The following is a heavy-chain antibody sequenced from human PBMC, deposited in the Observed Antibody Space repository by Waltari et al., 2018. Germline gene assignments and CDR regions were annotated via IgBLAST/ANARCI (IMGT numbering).Heavy chain of an antibody. CDR1: GFTFDDYA. D-gene: IGHD3-3*01. J-gene: IGHJ4*02. CDR3: AKGTADFWSGPDY. CDR2: ISWDGGST. V-gene: IGHV3-43D*04. Sequence: EVQLVESGGVVVQPGGSLRLSCAASGFTFDDYAMHWVRQAPGKGLEWVSLISWDGGSTYYADSVKGRFTISRDNSKNSLYLQMNSLRAEDTALYYCAKGTADFWSGPDYWGQGTLVTVSS.